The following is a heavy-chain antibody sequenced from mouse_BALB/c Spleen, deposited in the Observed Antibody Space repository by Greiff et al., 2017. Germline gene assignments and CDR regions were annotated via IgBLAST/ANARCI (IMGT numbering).Heavy chain of an antibody. CDR2: ISNLAYSI. V-gene: IGHV5-15*02. CDR1: GFTFSDYG. CDR3: ARDGYGNSLAMDY. D-gene: IGHD2-1*01. Sequence: EVQLQESGGGLVQPGGSRKLSCAASGFTFSDYGMAWVRQAPGKGPEWVAFISNLAYSIYYADTVTGRFTISRENAKNTLYLEMSSLRSEDTAMYYCARDGYGNSLAMDYWGQGTSVTVSS. J-gene: IGHJ4*01.